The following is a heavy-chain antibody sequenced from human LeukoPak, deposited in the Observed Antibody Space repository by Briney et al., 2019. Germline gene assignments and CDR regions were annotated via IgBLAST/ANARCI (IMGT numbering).Heavy chain of an antibody. J-gene: IGHJ4*02. CDR3: AKAVYDSSGSFDF. V-gene: IGHV3-23*01. Sequence: GGSLRLSCAASGFSFSTYAMTWPRRAPGKGLEWVSGISGSGGRPYYADSVKGRFTISRDTSKNTLYLQMNSLRAEDTAVYYCAKAVYDSSGSFDFWGQGTLVTVSS. CDR1: GFSFSTYA. D-gene: IGHD3-22*01. CDR2: ISGSGGRP.